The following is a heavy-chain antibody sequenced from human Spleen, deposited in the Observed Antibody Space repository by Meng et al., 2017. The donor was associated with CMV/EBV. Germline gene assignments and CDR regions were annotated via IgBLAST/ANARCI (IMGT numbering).Heavy chain of an antibody. CDR3: AKDSTYSA. CDR1: GFTFSNYA. J-gene: IGHJ5*02. V-gene: IGHV3-23*03. D-gene: IGHD6-13*01. Sequence: LRLSCAASGFTFSNYAMTWVRQAPGKGLEWVAVIYAGGRSAYYADSVKGRFTIFRDSSKNTVYLEMNSLRAEDTALYYCAKDSTYSAWGQGTLVTVSS. CDR2: IYAGGRSA.